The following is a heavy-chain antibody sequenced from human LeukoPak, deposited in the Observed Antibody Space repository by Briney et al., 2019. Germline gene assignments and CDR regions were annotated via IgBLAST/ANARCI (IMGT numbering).Heavy chain of an antibody. V-gene: IGHV3-15*01. D-gene: IGHD2-2*03. CDR1: GFTFINSW. J-gene: IGHJ4*02. Sequence: GGSLRLSCAASGFTFINSWMTWVRQAPGKGLEWGGRIRSTPDGGATDYAAPVKGRFTISRDDSKNTLYLKMSSLRTEDTDVYYCATDLHFGYCTATSCANYWGQGTLVTVSS. CDR2: IRSTPDGGAT. CDR3: ATDLHFGYCTATSCANY.